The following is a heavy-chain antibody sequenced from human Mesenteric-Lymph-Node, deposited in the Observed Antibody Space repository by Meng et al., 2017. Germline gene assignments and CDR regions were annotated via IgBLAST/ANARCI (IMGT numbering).Heavy chain of an antibody. CDR2: IIPIFGTP. Sequence: QVQLVQSGAEVKKPGSSVKVSCKASGGTFSSYAISWVRQAPGQGLEWMGGIIPIFGTPYYAQRFQGRVTITADKSMTSAFLELSSLTPEDTAVYYCVRWDNTGYFFDYWGQGTLVTVSS. CDR3: VRWDNTGYFFDY. D-gene: IGHD3-9*01. V-gene: IGHV1-69*06. J-gene: IGHJ4*02. CDR1: GGTFSSYA.